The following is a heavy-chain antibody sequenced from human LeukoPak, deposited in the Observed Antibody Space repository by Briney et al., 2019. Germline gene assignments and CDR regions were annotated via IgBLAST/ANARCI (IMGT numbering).Heavy chain of an antibody. J-gene: IGHJ6*03. CDR3: ARTTTGGYYYYYYMDV. Sequence: SETLSLTCTVSGGSMNNYYWSWIRKPPGKGLEWIGYVYTSGSTLYKPSLNSRVTISIDTSRNHFSLRLTSVTAADTAVFYCARTTTGGYYYYYYMDVWGKGATVTVSS. D-gene: IGHD1-26*01. V-gene: IGHV4-4*09. CDR1: GGSMNNYY. CDR2: VYTSGST.